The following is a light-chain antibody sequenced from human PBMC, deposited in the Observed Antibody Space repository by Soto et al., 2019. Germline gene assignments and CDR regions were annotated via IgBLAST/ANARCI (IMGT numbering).Light chain of an antibody. Sequence: QSALTQPPSASGSPGQSVTISCTGTSSDVGGYNYVSWYQQYPGKDPKLMVYEVNKRPSGVPDRFSGAKSGNTASLTVSGLQAEDEADYYCTSYAGGNNVFGTGTKRAVL. CDR1: SSDVGGYNY. CDR3: TSYAGGNNV. CDR2: EVN. V-gene: IGLV2-8*01. J-gene: IGLJ1*01.